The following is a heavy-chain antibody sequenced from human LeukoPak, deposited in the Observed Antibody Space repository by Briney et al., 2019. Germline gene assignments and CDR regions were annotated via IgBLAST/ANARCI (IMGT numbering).Heavy chain of an antibody. CDR3: ARGVGRYFDLDYYFDY. CDR2: INPSGGST. J-gene: IGHJ4*02. D-gene: IGHD3-9*01. CDR1: GYTFTSYY. V-gene: IGHV1-46*01. Sequence: ASVKVSCKASGYTFTSYYMHWVRQAPGQGLEWMGIINPSGGSTSYAQKFQGRVTMTRDTSISTAYMELSRLRSDDTAVYYCARGVGRYFDLDYYFDYWGQGTLVTVSS.